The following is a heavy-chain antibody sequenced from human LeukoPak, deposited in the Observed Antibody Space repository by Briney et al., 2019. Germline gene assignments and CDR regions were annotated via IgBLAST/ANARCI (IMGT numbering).Heavy chain of an antibody. CDR1: GYTFTSYA. CDR2: INTNTGNP. J-gene: IGHJ5*02. Sequence: ASVKVSCKASGYTFTSYAMNWVRQAPGQGLEWMGWINTNTGNPTYAQGFTGRFVFSLDTSVSTAYLQISSLKAEDTAGYYCARIYNWNVYALSWFDPWGQGTLVTVSS. D-gene: IGHD1-1*01. V-gene: IGHV7-4-1*02. CDR3: ARIYNWNVYALSWFDP.